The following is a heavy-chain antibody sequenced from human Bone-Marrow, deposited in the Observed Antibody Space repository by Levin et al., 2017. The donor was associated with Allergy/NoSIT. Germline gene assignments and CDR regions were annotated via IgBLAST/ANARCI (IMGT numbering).Heavy chain of an antibody. D-gene: IGHD3-3*01. J-gene: IGHJ4*02. Sequence: SETLSLTCTVSGGSISSYYWSWIRQPPGKGLEWIGYIYYSGSTNYNPSLKSRVTISVDTSKNQFSLKLSSVTAADTAVYYCARERFLESYYFDYWGQGTLVTVSS. V-gene: IGHV4-59*01. CDR3: ARERFLESYYFDY. CDR2: IYYSGST. CDR1: GGSISSYY.